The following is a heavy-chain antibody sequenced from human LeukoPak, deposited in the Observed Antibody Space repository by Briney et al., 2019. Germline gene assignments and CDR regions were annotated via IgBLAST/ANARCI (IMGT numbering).Heavy chain of an antibody. D-gene: IGHD3-10*01. Sequence: GASVKVSRKASGYTFTSYAMNWVRQAPGQGLEWMGWINTNTGNPTYAQGFTGRFVFSLDTSVSTAYLQISSLKAEDTAVYYCARLPPPGGSGTYTPDAFDIWGQGTMVTVSS. V-gene: IGHV7-4-1*02. CDR1: GYTFTSYA. CDR3: ARLPPPGGSGTYTPDAFDI. CDR2: INTNTGNP. J-gene: IGHJ3*02.